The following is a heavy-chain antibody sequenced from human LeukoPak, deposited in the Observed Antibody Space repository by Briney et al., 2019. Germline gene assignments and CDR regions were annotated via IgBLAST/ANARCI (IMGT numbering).Heavy chain of an antibody. V-gene: IGHV3-48*04. J-gene: IGHJ3*02. CDR3: ARECLSGGTCSDGFDI. CDR2: ISSSTRRI. D-gene: IGHD2-15*01. CDR1: GFNFSSYS. Sequence: PGGSLRLSCAASGFNFSSYSLNWVRQAPGKGLEWVSYISSSTRRIYYADSVKGRFTISRDNAKNTLYLQMNSLRAEDTAVYYCARECLSGGTCSDGFDIWGQGTMVTVSS.